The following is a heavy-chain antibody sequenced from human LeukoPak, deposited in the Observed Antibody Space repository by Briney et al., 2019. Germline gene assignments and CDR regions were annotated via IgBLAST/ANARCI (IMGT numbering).Heavy chain of an antibody. Sequence: GGSLRLSCAASGITFSSYSMIWVRQAPGKGLQWVSSISSSSSYIFYADSLKGRFTISRDNAKNSLYLQMNSLRAEDTAVYYCAREKISFGWSGYRHDYFDYWGQGILVTVSS. CDR2: ISSSSSYI. V-gene: IGHV3-21*01. CDR3: AREKISFGWSGYRHDYFDY. CDR1: GITFSSYS. J-gene: IGHJ4*02. D-gene: IGHD3-3*01.